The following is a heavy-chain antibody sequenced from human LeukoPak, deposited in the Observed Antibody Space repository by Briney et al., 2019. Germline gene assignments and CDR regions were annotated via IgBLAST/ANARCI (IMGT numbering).Heavy chain of an antibody. D-gene: IGHD1-26*01. CDR1: GYTFPSYG. V-gene: IGHV1-18*01. Sequence: GASVKVSCKASGYTFPSYGISWVRQAPGQGLEWMGWINPYNGNTDYAQKLQGRVTMTTDTSTSTAYVGLRSLRSDDTAVYYCARDRLSAAGGWDLVFDYWGQGTLVTVSS. J-gene: IGHJ4*02. CDR3: ARDRLSAAGGWDLVFDY. CDR2: INPYNGNT.